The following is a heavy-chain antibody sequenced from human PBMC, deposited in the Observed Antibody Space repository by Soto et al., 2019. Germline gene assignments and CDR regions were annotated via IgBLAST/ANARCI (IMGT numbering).Heavy chain of an antibody. Sequence: WRSLRLSCAASGFTFSSYDMHWVRQAPCKVLEWVAVIWYDGSNKYYADSVKGRFTISRDNSKNTLYLQMNRLRAEDTAVYYCARDQKTRYWRGGSGSGHFDYWGQGTLVSAP. J-gene: IGHJ4*02. CDR3: ARDQKTRYWRGGSGSGHFDY. V-gene: IGHV3-33*01. D-gene: IGHD2-15*01. CDR2: IWYDGSNK. CDR1: GFTFSSYD.